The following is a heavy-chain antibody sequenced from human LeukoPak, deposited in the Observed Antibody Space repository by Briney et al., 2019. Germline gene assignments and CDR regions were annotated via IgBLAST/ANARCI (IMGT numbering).Heavy chain of an antibody. J-gene: IGHJ6*03. CDR2: INPNSGGT. CDR1: GYTFTGYY. V-gene: IGHV1-2*02. CDR3: ARDQRDYDFWSGYSSYYYYMDV. D-gene: IGHD3-3*01. Sequence: VASVKVSCKASGYTFTGYYMHWVRQAPGQGLEWMGWINPNSGGTNYAQKFQGRVTMTRDTSISTAYMELSRLRSDDTAVYYCARDQRDYDFWSGYSSYYYYMDVWGKGTTVTVSS.